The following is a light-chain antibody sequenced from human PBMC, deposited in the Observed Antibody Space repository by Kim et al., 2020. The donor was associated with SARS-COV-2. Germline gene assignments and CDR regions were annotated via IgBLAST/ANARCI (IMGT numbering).Light chain of an antibody. CDR1: SSDVGGYNY. V-gene: IGLV2-14*01. J-gene: IGLJ1*01. Sequence: QSALTQPASVSGSPGQSITISCTGTSSDVGGYNYVSWYQQHPGKAPKLMIYDVSKRPSGVSNRFSGSKSGNTASLTISGLHAEDEADYYCSSYTSSSTPWVFGTGTKVTVL. CDR3: SSYTSSSTPWV. CDR2: DVS.